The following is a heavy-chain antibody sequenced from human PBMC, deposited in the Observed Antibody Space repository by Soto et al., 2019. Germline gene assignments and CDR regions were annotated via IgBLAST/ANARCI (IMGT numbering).Heavy chain of an antibody. CDR2: IIPLFGAG. V-gene: IGHV1-69*01. Sequence: QVQLVQSGAEMKKPGSSVKVSCKISGGTFNTIALSWVRQAPGQGLEWMGGIIPLFGAGNYAEKFRDRVTITADESTSTMSMELRSLRSEDTAVYYCARGAPEGYTYGYCALHFWGQGTMVIVSS. CDR3: ARGAPEGYTYGYCALHF. D-gene: IGHD2-15*01. J-gene: IGHJ3*01. CDR1: GGTFNTIA.